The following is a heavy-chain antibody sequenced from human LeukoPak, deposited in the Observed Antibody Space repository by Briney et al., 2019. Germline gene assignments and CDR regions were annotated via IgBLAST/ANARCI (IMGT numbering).Heavy chain of an antibody. J-gene: IGHJ4*02. D-gene: IGHD4-17*01. Sequence: GASVKVSCKASGYTFTDHYIHWVRQAPGQGLEWMGQINPNSGGTNYALEFQGRVTMTRDTSISTAYMDLSRLRSDDTAMYYCARDWSMTTLDYWGQGTLVTVSS. CDR3: ARDWSMTTLDY. CDR2: INPNSGGT. CDR1: GYTFTDHY. V-gene: IGHV1-2*06.